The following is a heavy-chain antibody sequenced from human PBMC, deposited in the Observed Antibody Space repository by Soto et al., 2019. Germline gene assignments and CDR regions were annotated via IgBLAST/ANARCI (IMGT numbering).Heavy chain of an antibody. V-gene: IGHV4-39*01. J-gene: IGHJ5*02. CDR3: ARQSSGWYNWFDP. D-gene: IGHD6-19*01. Sequence: SETLSLTCTVSGASVSSGNYYWSWIRQPPGKGLECIGYISYSGSIYYNPSLKSRVTISVDTSKNQFSLKLSSVTAAETAVYYCARQSSGWYNWFDPWGQGTLVTVSS. CDR1: GASVSSGNYY. CDR2: ISYSGSI.